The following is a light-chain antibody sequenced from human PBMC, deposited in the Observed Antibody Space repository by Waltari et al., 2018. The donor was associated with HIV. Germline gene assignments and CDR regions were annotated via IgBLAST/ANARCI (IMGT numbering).Light chain of an antibody. CDR1: SSDVGAYIY. V-gene: IGLV2-11*01. CDR2: DVS. J-gene: IGLJ2*01. Sequence: QSALTQPRSVSGSPGQSVTIPCTGTSSDVGAYIYVSWYQQHPAKAPKLMIYDVSKRPSGVPDRFSGSKSGNTASLTISGLQAEDEADYYCCSYAGNYIWVFGGGTKLTVL. CDR3: CSYAGNYIWV.